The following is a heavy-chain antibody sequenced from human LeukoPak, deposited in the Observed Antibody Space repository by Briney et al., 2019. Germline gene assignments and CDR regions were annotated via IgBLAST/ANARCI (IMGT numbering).Heavy chain of an antibody. CDR1: GGTFSSYT. V-gene: IGHV1-69*02. Sequence: SVKVSCKASGGTFSSYTISWVRQAPGQGLEWMGRIIPILGIANYAQKFQGRVTITADKSTSTAYMELSRLRSEDTAVYYCARAGIAVAHGVFDYYYYMDVWGKGTTVTVSS. CDR2: IIPILGIA. CDR3: ARAGIAVAHGVFDYYYYMDV. J-gene: IGHJ6*03. D-gene: IGHD6-19*01.